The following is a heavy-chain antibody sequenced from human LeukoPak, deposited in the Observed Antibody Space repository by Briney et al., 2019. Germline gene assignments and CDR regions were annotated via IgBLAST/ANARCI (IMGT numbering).Heavy chain of an antibody. CDR2: IYYSGST. CDR3: ARLRVTTD. D-gene: IGHD4-11*01. J-gene: IGHJ4*02. Sequence: SETLSLTCTVSGGSISSSSYYWGWIRQPPGKGLEWIGNIYYSGSTYYNPSLKSRVTISVDTSKNQFSLKLSSVTAADTAVYYCARLRVTTDWGQGTLVTVSS. V-gene: IGHV4-39*01. CDR1: GGSISSSSYY.